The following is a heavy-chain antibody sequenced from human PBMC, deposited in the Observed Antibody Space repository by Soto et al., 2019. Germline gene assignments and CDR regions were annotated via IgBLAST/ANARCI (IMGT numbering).Heavy chain of an antibody. CDR1: GFTFSSYA. CDR2: ISYDGSNK. J-gene: IGHJ4*02. V-gene: IGHV3-30-3*01. CDR3: ASSYFYDSGGYYPFDY. Sequence: PGGSLRLSCAASGFTFSSYAMHWVRQAPGKGLEWVAVISYDGSNKYYADSVKGRFTISRDNSKNTLYLQMNSLRAEDTALYYCASSYFYDSGGYYPFDYWGQGTRVTVS. D-gene: IGHD3-22*01.